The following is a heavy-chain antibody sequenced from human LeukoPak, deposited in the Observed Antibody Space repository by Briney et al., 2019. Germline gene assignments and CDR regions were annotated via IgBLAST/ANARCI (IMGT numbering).Heavy chain of an antibody. CDR1: GFTFSSYA. J-gene: IGHJ1*01. CDR2: ISPDGKYI. CDR3: VKRFLESIVSEH. Sequence: GGSLRLSCAVSGFTFSSYAMSWVREAPGMGLEWGSTISPDGKYIYYADSLRGRFTMSRDNSKNTLYLQMNRLRVEDTAIYYCVKRFLESIVSEHWGQGTLVTVSS. V-gene: IGHV3-23*01. D-gene: IGHD2/OR15-2a*01.